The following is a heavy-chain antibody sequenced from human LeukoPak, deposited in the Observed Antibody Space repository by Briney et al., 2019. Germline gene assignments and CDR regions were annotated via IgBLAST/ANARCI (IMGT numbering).Heavy chain of an antibody. CDR2: ITTDNGDT. V-gene: IGHV1-18*01. CDR1: GYTFTNFG. D-gene: IGHD7-27*01. J-gene: IGHJ4*02. Sequence: ASVKVSCKASGYTFTNFGISWVRQAPGQVLEWMGWITTDNGDTTYAQNLQGRVTMTTDTSTSTAYMELRSLRSDDTAVYYCARGPPNWGYDYWGPGTLVTVSS. CDR3: ARGPPNWGYDY.